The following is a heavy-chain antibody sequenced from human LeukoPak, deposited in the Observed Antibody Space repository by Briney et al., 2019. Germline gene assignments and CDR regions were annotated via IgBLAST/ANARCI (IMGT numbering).Heavy chain of an antibody. D-gene: IGHD2-2*01. J-gene: IGHJ5*02. Sequence: SETLSLTCTVSGGSISSYYWSWIRQPPGKGLEWIGYIYYSGSTNYNPSLESRVTISVDTSKNQFSLKLSSVTAADTAVYYCARHSSTSFNWFDPWGQGTLVTVSS. CDR1: GGSISSYY. CDR3: ARHSSTSFNWFDP. CDR2: IYYSGST. V-gene: IGHV4-59*08.